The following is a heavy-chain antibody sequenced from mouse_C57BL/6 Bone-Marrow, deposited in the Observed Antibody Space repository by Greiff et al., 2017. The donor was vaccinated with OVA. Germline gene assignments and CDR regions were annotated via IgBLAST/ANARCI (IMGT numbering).Heavy chain of an antibody. V-gene: IGHV2-9-1*01. CDR2: IWTGGGT. CDR1: GFSLTSYA. Sequence: VQVVESGPGLVAPSQSLSITCTVSGFSLTSYAISWVRQPPGKGLEWLGVIWTGGGTNYNSALKSRLSISKDNSKSQVFLKMNSLQTDDTARYYCARNRIYDGLYWYFDVWGTGTTVTVSS. J-gene: IGHJ1*03. D-gene: IGHD2-3*01. CDR3: ARNRIYDGLYWYFDV.